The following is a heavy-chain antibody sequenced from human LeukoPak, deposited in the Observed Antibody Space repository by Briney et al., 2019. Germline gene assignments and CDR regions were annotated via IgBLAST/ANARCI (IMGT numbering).Heavy chain of an antibody. D-gene: IGHD6-19*01. Sequence: PGRSLRLSCAASGFTFGSYGMHWVRQAPGKGLEWVAVISYDGSNKYYADSVKGRFTISSDNSKNTLYLQMNSLRAEDTAVYYCAKTADSSGWYYYYYGMDVWGQGTTVTVSS. CDR2: ISYDGSNK. J-gene: IGHJ6*02. V-gene: IGHV3-30*18. CDR3: AKTADSSGWYYYYYGMDV. CDR1: GFTFGSYG.